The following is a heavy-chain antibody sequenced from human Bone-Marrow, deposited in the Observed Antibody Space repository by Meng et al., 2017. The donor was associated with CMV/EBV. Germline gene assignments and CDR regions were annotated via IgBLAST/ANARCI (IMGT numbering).Heavy chain of an antibody. D-gene: IGHD3-22*01. V-gene: IGHV3-74*01. Sequence: GGSLRLSCAVSGFTFRTYWMLWVRQAPGKGLVWVSHINTAGSVTRYADSVKGRFTISRDNTGNTLYLRMTSLRADDTAVYYCARAGAPYYYENTGQYGALDIWGQGTMVTVSS. CDR1: GFTFRTYW. CDR3: ARAGAPYYYENTGQYGALDI. J-gene: IGHJ3*02. CDR2: INTAGSVT.